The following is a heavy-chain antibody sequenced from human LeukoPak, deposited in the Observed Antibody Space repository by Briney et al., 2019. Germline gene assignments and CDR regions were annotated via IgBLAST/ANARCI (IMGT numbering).Heavy chain of an antibody. V-gene: IGHV4-61*01. CDR1: GGSVSRGRYY. CDR3: ARGSSSWYPKFDP. J-gene: IGHJ5*02. D-gene: IGHD6-13*01. CDR2: IYDSGST. Sequence: SETVSVTCTVSGGSVSRGRYYWSWMRPPPGKGLEGIGYIYDSGSTNYDPSLKSRVTISVDTSKNQSSLKLSSVTAADTAVYYCARGSSSWYPKFDPWGQGTLVTVPS.